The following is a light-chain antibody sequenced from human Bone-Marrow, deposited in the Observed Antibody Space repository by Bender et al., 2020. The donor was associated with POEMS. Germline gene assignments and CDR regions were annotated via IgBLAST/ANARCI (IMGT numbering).Light chain of an antibody. V-gene: IGLV3-1*01. CDR3: QAWDSTTAAV. CDR2: QDS. Sequence: SYDLTQPPSVSVSPGQTATIPCSGEGLRNRFVSWYQQKSGQSPVLIMFQDSKRPSGIPERFSGSNSANIATLTISGTQTIDEADYYCQAWDSTTAAVFGGGTKLTVL. J-gene: IGLJ3*02. CDR1: GLRNRF.